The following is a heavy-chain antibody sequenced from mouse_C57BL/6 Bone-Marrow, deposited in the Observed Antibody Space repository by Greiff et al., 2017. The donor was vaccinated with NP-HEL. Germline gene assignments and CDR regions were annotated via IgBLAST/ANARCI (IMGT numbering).Heavy chain of an antibody. D-gene: IGHD4-1*02. CDR1: GFTFSSYA. CDR3: ARVNWDSSYWYFDV. Sequence: EVQVVESGGGLVKPGGSLKLSCAASGFTFSSYAMSWVRQTPEKRLEWVATISDGGSYTYYPDNVKGRFTISRDNAKNNLYLQMSHLKSEDTDMYYCARVNWDSSYWYFDVWGTGTTVTVSS. CDR2: ISDGGSYT. J-gene: IGHJ1*03. V-gene: IGHV5-4*01.